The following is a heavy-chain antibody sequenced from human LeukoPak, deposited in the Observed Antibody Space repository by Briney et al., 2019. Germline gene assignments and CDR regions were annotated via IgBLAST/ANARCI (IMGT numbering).Heavy chain of an antibody. Sequence: ASVKVSCKVSGYTLTELPMHWVRQAPGKGLEWMGGFDPEDGETICAQKFQGRVTMTEDTSTDTAYMELSSLRSEDTAVYYCATADYYDSSGYYYDYWGQGTLVTVSS. CDR2: FDPEDGET. J-gene: IGHJ4*02. V-gene: IGHV1-24*01. D-gene: IGHD3-22*01. CDR1: GYTLTELP. CDR3: ATADYYDSSGYYYDY.